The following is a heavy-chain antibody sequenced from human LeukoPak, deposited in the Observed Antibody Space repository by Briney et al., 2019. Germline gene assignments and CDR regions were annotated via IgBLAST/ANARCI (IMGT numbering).Heavy chain of an antibody. Sequence: PSETLSLTCTVSGDSISSYYWSWIRQPPGKGLEWIGYIYYSGSTNYNPSLKSRVTISVDTSKNQFSLKLSSVTAADTTVYYCARGIAAAGTGGYWGQGTLVTVSS. CDR2: IYYSGST. D-gene: IGHD6-13*01. CDR1: GDSISSYY. CDR3: ARGIAAAGTGGY. V-gene: IGHV4-59*01. J-gene: IGHJ4*02.